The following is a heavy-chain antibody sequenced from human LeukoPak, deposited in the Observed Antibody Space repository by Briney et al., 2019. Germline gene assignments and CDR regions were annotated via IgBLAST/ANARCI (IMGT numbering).Heavy chain of an antibody. CDR2: ISSSSSTI. V-gene: IGHV3-48*02. CDR3: ARNYDILTGYCFDY. J-gene: IGHJ4*02. Sequence: PGGSLRLSCAASGFTFSNYSMNWVRQAPGKGLEWVSYISSSSSTIYYADSVKGRFTISRDNAKNSLYLQMNSLRDEDTAVYYCARNYDILTGYCFDYWGQGTLVTVSS. D-gene: IGHD3-9*01. CDR1: GFTFSNYS.